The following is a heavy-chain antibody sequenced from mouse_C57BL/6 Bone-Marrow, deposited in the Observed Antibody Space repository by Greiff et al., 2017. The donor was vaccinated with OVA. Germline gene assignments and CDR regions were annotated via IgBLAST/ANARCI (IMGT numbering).Heavy chain of an antibody. CDR3: TREPYYGSSYDYAMDY. J-gene: IGHJ4*01. CDR2: ISSGGDYI. CDR1: GFTFSSYA. Sequence: EVMLVESGEGLVKPGGSLKLSCAASGFTFSSYAMSWVRQTPEKRLEWVAYISSGGDYIYYADTVKGRFTISRDNARNTLYLQMSSLKSEDTAMYYCTREPYYGSSYDYAMDYWGQGTSVTVSS. V-gene: IGHV5-9-1*02. D-gene: IGHD1-1*01.